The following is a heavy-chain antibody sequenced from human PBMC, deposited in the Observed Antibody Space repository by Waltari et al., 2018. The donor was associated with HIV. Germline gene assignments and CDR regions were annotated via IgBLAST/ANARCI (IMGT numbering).Heavy chain of an antibody. CDR1: GFISRNYD. CDR2: IGTAGET. V-gene: IGHV3-13*01. Sequence: EVQLVESGGGLVQPGGSLRLSCAASGFISRNYDMHWVRQATGKGLEWVSAIGTAGETYYPGSVKGRFTISRENAKNSLYLQMNSLRAGDTAVYYCARVGPENWNLDLWGRGTLVTVSS. CDR3: ARVGPENWNLDL. J-gene: IGHJ2*01.